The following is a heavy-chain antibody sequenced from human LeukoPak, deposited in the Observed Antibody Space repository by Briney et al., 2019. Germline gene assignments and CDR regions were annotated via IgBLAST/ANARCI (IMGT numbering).Heavy chain of an antibody. CDR2: ISWNSGSI. Sequence: AGGSLRLSCAASGFTFDDYAMHWVRQAPGKGLEWVSGISWNSGSIGYADSVKGRFTISRDNAKNSLYLQMNSLRAEDTALYYCAKDPRRYCSSTSSNWFDPWGQGTLVTVSS. V-gene: IGHV3-9*01. J-gene: IGHJ5*02. CDR3: AKDPRRYCSSTSSNWFDP. D-gene: IGHD2-2*01. CDR1: GFTFDDYA.